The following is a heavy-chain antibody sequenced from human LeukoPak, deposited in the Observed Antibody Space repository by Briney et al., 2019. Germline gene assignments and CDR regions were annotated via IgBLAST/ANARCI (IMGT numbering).Heavy chain of an antibody. D-gene: IGHD3-10*01. J-gene: IGHJ4*02. CDR1: GYTFTGYY. Sequence: ASVKVSCKASGYTFTGYYMHWVRQAPGQGLEWMGWINPNSGGTNYAQKFQGRVTMTRDTSISTAYMELSRLRSDDTAVYYCARDREAIWFGELLFALDYWGQGTLVTVSS. CDR2: INPNSGGT. V-gene: IGHV1-2*02. CDR3: ARDREAIWFGELLFALDY.